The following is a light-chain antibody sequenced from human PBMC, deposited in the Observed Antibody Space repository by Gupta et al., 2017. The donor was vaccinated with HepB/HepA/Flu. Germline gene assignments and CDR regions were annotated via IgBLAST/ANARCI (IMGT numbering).Light chain of an antibody. J-gene: IGKJ3*01. CDR3: QQGYSFPFT. CDR2: AAS. V-gene: IGKV1-12*01. CDR1: QGISYW. Sequence: LQMTQSPSSVSASVGDRVTITCRASQGISYWLAWYKQKPGKATKILIFAASNLQSGVPSRFSGSGSGTDFTLIIRSLQHEDFATYYCQQGYSFPFTFGPGTKVDIK.